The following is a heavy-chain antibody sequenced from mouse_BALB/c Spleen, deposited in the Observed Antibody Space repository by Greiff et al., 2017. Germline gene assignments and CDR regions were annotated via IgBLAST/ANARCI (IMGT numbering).Heavy chain of an antibody. Sequence: DVKLVESGGGLVQPGGSLKLSCAASGFTFSSYTMSWVRQTPEKRLEWVAYISNGGGSTYYPDTVKGRFTISRDNAKNTLYLQMSSLKSEDTAMYYCARHNGNYPAWFAYWGQGTLVTVSA. CDR2: ISNGGGST. J-gene: IGHJ3*01. D-gene: IGHD2-1*01. V-gene: IGHV5-12-2*01. CDR3: ARHNGNYPAWFAY. CDR1: GFTFSSYT.